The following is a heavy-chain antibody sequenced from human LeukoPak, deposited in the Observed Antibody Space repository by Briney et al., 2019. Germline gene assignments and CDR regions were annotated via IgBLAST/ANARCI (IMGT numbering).Heavy chain of an antibody. CDR3: VRWSGTYPLYYLDY. V-gene: IGHV3-30*02. D-gene: IGHD1-26*01. Sequence: GGSLRLSCATSGYTCSSHGLHWVRQAPGKGLECVASIRHDGGDKYYSESVKGRFTISKDNTKNRLFLYMNSLRPEDTAAYYCVRWSGTYPLYYLDYWGQGTLVTVSS. J-gene: IGHJ4*02. CDR2: IRHDGGDK. CDR1: GYTCSSHG.